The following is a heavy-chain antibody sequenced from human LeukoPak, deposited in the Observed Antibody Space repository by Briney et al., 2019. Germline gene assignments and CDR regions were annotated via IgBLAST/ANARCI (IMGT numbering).Heavy chain of an antibody. D-gene: IGHD6-19*01. CDR2: ISSTSSYI. CDR1: GFAFSDYY. CDR3: ARVSQWLVPY. Sequence: PGGSLRLSCAASGFAFSDYYMSWIRQAQGRGLEWVSYISSTSSYINYADSVKGRFTISRDNAKNSLFLQMNSLRAEDTAVYYCARVSQWLVPYWGQGTLVTVSS. J-gene: IGHJ4*02. V-gene: IGHV3-11*05.